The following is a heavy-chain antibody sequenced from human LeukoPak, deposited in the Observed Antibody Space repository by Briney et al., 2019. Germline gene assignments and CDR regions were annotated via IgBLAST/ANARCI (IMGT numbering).Heavy chain of an antibody. V-gene: IGHV3-11*01. Sequence: GGSLRLSCAASGFTFSDYYMSWIRQAPGKGLEWVSYISSSGSTIYYADSVKGRFTISRDNAKNTLYLRMDSLRAEDTAIYYCSRGAEASGYPLFQYWGQGVLVTVSS. CDR2: ISSSGSTI. CDR3: SRGAEASGYPLFQY. CDR1: GFTFSDYY. D-gene: IGHD3-22*01. J-gene: IGHJ4*02.